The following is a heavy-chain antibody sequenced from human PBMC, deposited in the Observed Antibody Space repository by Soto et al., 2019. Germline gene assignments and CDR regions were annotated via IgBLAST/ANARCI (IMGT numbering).Heavy chain of an antibody. J-gene: IGHJ6*02. Sequence: SVKVSCKASGVTFSSYAISWVRQAPGQGLEWMGGIIPIFGTANYAQKFQGRVTITADKSTSTAYMELSSLRSEDTAVYYCARGHIVATDYYYYGMDVWGQGTTVTVSS. CDR1: GVTFSSYA. V-gene: IGHV1-69*06. D-gene: IGHD5-12*01. CDR2: IIPIFGTA. CDR3: ARGHIVATDYYYYGMDV.